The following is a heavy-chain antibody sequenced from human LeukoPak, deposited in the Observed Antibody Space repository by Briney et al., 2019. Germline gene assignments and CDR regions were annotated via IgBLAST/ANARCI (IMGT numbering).Heavy chain of an antibody. CDR3: ARAGGIRFGELMGFDY. J-gene: IGHJ4*02. Sequence: SVKVSCKASGGTFSSYAISWVRQAPGQGLEWMGGIIPVFGTANYAQKFQGRVTITTDESTSTAYMELSSLRSEDTAVYYCARAGGIRFGELMGFDYWAREPWSPSPQ. CDR2: IIPVFGTA. V-gene: IGHV1-69*05. D-gene: IGHD3-10*01. CDR1: GGTFSSYA.